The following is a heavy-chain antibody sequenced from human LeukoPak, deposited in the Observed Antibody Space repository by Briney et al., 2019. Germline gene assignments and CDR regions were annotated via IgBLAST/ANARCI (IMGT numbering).Heavy chain of an antibody. CDR1: GFTFSSYS. D-gene: IGHD2-2*01. CDR3: ARDGRWDIVVVPAAFDY. CDR2: ISSSSSYI. J-gene: IGHJ4*02. V-gene: IGHV3-21*01. Sequence: GGSLRLSCAASGFTFSSYSMNWVRQAPGKGLEWVSSISSSSSYIYYADSVKGRFTISRDNAKNSLYLRMNSLRAEDTAVYYCARDGRWDIVVVPAAFDYWGQGTLVTVSS.